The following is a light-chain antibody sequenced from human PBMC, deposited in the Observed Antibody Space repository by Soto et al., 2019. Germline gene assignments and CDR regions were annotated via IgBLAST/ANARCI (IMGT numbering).Light chain of an antibody. CDR1: SGHSTYA. J-gene: IGLJ2*01. CDR3: QNWGTAIHDVV. Sequence: QLVLTQSPSASASLGASVKLTCTLSSGHSTYAIAWHQQQPEKGPRYLMKLNSDGSHSKGDGIPDRFSGSSSGAERHLTISSLQSEDEADYYCQNWGTAIHDVVFGGGTKLTVL. V-gene: IGLV4-69*01. CDR2: LNSDGSH.